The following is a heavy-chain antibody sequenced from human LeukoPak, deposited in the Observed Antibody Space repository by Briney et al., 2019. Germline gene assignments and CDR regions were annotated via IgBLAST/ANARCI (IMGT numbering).Heavy chain of an antibody. V-gene: IGHV4-4*02. Sequence: TSGTLSLTCAVSGGSISSSNWWSWVRQPPGKGLEWIGEIYHSGSTNYNPSLKSRVTISVDKSKNQFSLKVSSVTAADTAVYYCARDHPTPNAGYMDVWGKGTTVTVSS. CDR1: GGSISSSNW. CDR2: IYHSGST. D-gene: IGHD2-8*01. CDR3: ARDHPTPNAGYMDV. J-gene: IGHJ6*03.